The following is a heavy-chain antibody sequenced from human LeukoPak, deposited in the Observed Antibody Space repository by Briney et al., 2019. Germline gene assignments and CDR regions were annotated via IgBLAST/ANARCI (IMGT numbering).Heavy chain of an antibody. V-gene: IGHV4-39*01. D-gene: IGHD3-22*01. CDR3: ARHYYDSSGRKPYYFDY. Sequence: SETLSLTCTVSGGSISSSSYYWGRIRQPPGKGLEWIGSIYYSGSTYYNPSLKSRVTISVDTSKNQFSLKLSSVTAADTAVYYCARHYYDSSGRKPYYFDYWGQGTLVTVSS. CDR2: IYYSGST. J-gene: IGHJ4*02. CDR1: GGSISSSSYY.